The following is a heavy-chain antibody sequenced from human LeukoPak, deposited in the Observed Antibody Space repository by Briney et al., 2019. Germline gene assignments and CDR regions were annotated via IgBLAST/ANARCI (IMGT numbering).Heavy chain of an antibody. CDR1: GMMFSDYS. Sequence: PGGSLRLPCAASGMMFSDYSMSCVRQAPGKGLEWVSIISGSGAHTYYAASVTGRFTLSRDNSKNTLFLRMNSLRVEDTAVYFCAKMYHMHTSYYYGMDVWGHGTAVTVSS. CDR2: ISGSGAHT. D-gene: IGHD2-2*01. J-gene: IGHJ6*02. CDR3: AKMYHMHTSYYYGMDV. V-gene: IGHV3-23*01.